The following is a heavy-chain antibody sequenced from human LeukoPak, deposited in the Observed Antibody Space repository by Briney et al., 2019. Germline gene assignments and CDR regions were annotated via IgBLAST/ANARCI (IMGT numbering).Heavy chain of an antibody. Sequence: GASVKVSCKASGYTFTSYDISWVRQAPGQGLEWMGRIIPIFGTANYAQKFQGRVTITTDESTSTAYMELSSLRSEDTAVYYCAREANIVVVTAPSTYNAFDIWGQGTMVTVSS. CDR1: GYTFTSYD. D-gene: IGHD2-21*02. V-gene: IGHV1-69*05. CDR2: IIPIFGTA. J-gene: IGHJ3*02. CDR3: AREANIVVVTAPSTYNAFDI.